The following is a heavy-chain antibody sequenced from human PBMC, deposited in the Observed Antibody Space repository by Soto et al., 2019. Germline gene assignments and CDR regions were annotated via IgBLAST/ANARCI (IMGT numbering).Heavy chain of an antibody. CDR2: IYYSGST. D-gene: IGHD3-9*01. CDR1: GASISSYY. V-gene: IGHV4-59*01. J-gene: IGHJ3*01. CDR3: VRWLTQETFDV. Sequence: QVQLQESGPGLVKPSETLSLTCTVSGASISSYYWSWIRQPPGKGLEWIGYIYYSGSTNYNPSLKSLASISGEASKNQVSLTLTSVTAADTAVYYCVRWLTQETFDVWGEGTMGTVSS.